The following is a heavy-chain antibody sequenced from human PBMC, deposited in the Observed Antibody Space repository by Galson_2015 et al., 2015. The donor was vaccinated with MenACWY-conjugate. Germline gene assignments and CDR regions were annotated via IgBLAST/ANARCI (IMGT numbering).Heavy chain of an antibody. D-gene: IGHD6-19*01. CDR3: VGRVSGWSHGFDY. Sequence: SLRLSCAASGFTFTNYDMHWVRQPTGKGLEWVSVIGIAGDTYYLDPVKGRFAISREDGKNSLYLQMNSLRVEDTAVHYCVGRVSGWSHGFDYWGQGTLVTVSS. V-gene: IGHV3-13*01. CDR2: IGIAGDT. CDR1: GFTFTNYD. J-gene: IGHJ4*02.